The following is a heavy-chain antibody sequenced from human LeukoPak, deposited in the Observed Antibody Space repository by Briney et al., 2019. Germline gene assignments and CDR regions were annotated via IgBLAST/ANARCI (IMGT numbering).Heavy chain of an antibody. CDR2: IWYDGSNK. CDR3: ARDELAVAKKGFLDS. V-gene: IGHV3-33*01. D-gene: IGHD6-19*01. CDR1: GFIFSSYG. Sequence: GRSLSLSCAASGFIFSSYGMHWVRQAPGKGLEWVAVIWYDGSNKYYADSVKGRFTISRDNSKNTLYLQVNSLRAEDTAVYYCARDELAVAKKGFLDSWGQGTLVTVSS. J-gene: IGHJ4*02.